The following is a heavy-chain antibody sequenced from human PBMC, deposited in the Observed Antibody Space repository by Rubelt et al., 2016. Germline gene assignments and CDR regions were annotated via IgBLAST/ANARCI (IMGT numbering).Heavy chain of an antibody. Sequence: QVQLVQSGAEVKKPGASVKVSCKASGYTFTCYYMHWVRPAPGQGLDWMGRINPNSGGTNYARKFHGRVIRTRDTSISTAYMGLSRLRSDDTAVYYCAREGDYYYGMDVWGQGTTVTVSS. CDR3: AREGDYYYGMDV. CDR2: INPNSGGT. J-gene: IGHJ6*02. D-gene: IGHD3-16*01. V-gene: IGHV1-2*06. CDR1: GYTFTCYY.